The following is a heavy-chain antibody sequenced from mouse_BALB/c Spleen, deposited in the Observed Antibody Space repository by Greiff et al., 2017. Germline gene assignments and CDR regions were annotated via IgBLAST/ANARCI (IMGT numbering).Heavy chain of an antibody. CDR2: ISYSGST. CDR3: ASMITWFAY. J-gene: IGHJ3*01. CDR1: GYSITSDYA. D-gene: IGHD2-4*01. Sequence: EVKLLESGPGLVKPSQSLSLTCTVTGYSITSDYAWNWIRQFPGNKLEWMGYISYSGSTSYNPSLKSRISITRDTSKNQFFLQLNSVTTEDTATYYCASMITWFAYWGQGTLVTVSA. V-gene: IGHV3-2*02.